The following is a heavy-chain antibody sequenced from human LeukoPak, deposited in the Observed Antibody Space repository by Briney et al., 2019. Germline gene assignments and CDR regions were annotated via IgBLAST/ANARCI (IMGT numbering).Heavy chain of an antibody. V-gene: IGHV3-9*03. CDR3: ARDLWGTTVTTDYIDS. J-gene: IGHJ4*02. Sequence: GGSLRLSCAVSGFTFDDYAMHWVRQVPGKGLEWVSGINWNSDSIGYADSVKGRFTTSRDNARNSLHLQMISLRAEDMAVYYCARDLWGTTVTTDYIDSWGQGTLVTVSS. CDR2: INWNSDSI. D-gene: IGHD4-17*01. CDR1: GFTFDDYA.